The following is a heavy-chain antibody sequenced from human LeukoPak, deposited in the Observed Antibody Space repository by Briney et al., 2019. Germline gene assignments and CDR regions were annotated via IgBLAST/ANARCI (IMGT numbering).Heavy chain of an antibody. Sequence: GASVKVSCKASGYTFTSYAMNWVRQAPGQGLEWMGWINTNTGNPTYAQGFTGRFVFSLDTSVSTAYLQISSLKAEDTAVYYCARQADCSGGSCYLFWGLDVWGKGTTVTVSS. J-gene: IGHJ6*04. CDR2: INTNTGNP. V-gene: IGHV7-4-1*02. D-gene: IGHD2-15*01. CDR3: ARQADCSGGSCYLFWGLDV. CDR1: GYTFTSYA.